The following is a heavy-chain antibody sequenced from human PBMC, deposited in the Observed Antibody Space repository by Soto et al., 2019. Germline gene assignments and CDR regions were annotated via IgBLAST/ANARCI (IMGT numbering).Heavy chain of an antibody. J-gene: IGHJ4*02. V-gene: IGHV3-23*01. CDR1: GFTFSNYA. D-gene: IGHD6-13*01. Sequence: PGGSLRLSCAASGFTFSNYAVTWVRQAPGKGLEWVSTISGSGGSTYYADSVKGRFTISRDNSKNTLYLQMSSLRAEDTAVYYCAKDQGSSWYEIDYWGQGTLVTGSS. CDR2: ISGSGGST. CDR3: AKDQGSSWYEIDY.